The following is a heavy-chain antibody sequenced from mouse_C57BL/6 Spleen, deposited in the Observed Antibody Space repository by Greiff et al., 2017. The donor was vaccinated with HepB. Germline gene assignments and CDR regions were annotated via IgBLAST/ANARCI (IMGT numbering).Heavy chain of an antibody. Sequence: VQLQQSGAELAKPGASVKLSCKASGYTFTSYWMHWVNQRPGQGLEWIGYINPSSGYTKYKQKFKAKATLTADKSSSTSYMQLSSLTYEYSAVYYCARSGYGNYAYYFGYWGQGTTLTVSS. J-gene: IGHJ2*01. V-gene: IGHV1-7*01. CDR2: INPSSGYT. CDR1: GYTFTSYW. CDR3: ARSGYGNYAYYFGY. D-gene: IGHD2-1*01.